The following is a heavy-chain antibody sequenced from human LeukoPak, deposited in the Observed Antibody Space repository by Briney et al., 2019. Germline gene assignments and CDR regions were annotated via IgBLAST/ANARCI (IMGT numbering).Heavy chain of an antibody. CDR1: GGSISTYY. CDR2: IYYSGST. D-gene: IGHD2-15*01. J-gene: IGHJ5*02. Sequence: PSETLSLTCSVSGGSISTYYWSWIRQPPGKGLEWIGYIYYSGSTNYNPSLKSRVTISVDTSKNQFSLKLSSVTAADTAVYYCARLVSFNWFDPWGQGTLVTVSS. V-gene: IGHV4-59*08. CDR3: ARLVSFNWFDP.